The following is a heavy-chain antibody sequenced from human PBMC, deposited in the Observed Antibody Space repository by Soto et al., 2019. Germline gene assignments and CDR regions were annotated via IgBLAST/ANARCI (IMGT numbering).Heavy chain of an antibody. V-gene: IGHV1-8*01. J-gene: IGHJ4*02. CDR3: AEGHGNDYEGMGGY. Sequence: QVQLVQSGAEVKKPGASVKVSCKASGYTFTSYDINWVRQATGQGLEWMGWMNPNSGHTGYAQKFQGRVTLTRNTSISTGYIGVRRLRSDGPAVYYCAEGHGNDYEGMGGYWGQGTLVTVSS. CDR2: MNPNSGHT. CDR1: GYTFTSYD. D-gene: IGHD3-16*01.